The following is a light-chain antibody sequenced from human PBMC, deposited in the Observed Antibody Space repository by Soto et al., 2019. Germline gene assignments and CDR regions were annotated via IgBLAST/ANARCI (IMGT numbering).Light chain of an antibody. Sequence: DIQMTQSPSTLSASVGDRVTITCRASQSISSWLAWYQQKPGKAPKLLIYKASSLESGVPSRFSGSGSGTEFTLTFSSLQPDDFAPSYCQQYNSYPWTFGQGTKVEIK. CDR3: QQYNSYPWT. J-gene: IGKJ1*01. CDR2: KAS. V-gene: IGKV1-5*03. CDR1: QSISSW.